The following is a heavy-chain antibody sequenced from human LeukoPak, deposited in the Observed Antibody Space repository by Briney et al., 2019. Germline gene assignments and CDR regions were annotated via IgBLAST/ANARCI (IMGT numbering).Heavy chain of an antibody. CDR1: GYSFTNNW. V-gene: IGHV5-51*01. CDR3: VRSPACSSGTCYPHWFDP. J-gene: IGHJ5*02. Sequence: GESLKISCKGSGYSFTNNWIGWVRQLPGKGLVGMGITYPGGSNTRYSPSFQGQVTISADKSISSAYLQWSSLKASDTAMYYCVRSPACSSGTCYPHWFDPWGQGTLVTVSS. D-gene: IGHD2-15*01. CDR2: TYPGGSNT.